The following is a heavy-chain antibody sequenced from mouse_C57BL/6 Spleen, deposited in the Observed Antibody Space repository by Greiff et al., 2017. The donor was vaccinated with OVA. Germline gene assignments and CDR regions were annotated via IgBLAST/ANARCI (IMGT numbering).Heavy chain of an antibody. J-gene: IGHJ2*01. CDR2: ISDGGSYT. Sequence: EVHLVESGGGLVKPGGSLKLSCAASGFTFSSYAMSWVRQTPEKRLEWVATISDGGSYTYYPDNVKGRFTISRDNAKNNLYLQMSHLKSEDTAMYYCAREGGSFYYFDYWGQGTTLTVSS. CDR1: GFTFSSYA. D-gene: IGHD1-1*01. CDR3: AREGGSFYYFDY. V-gene: IGHV5-4*01.